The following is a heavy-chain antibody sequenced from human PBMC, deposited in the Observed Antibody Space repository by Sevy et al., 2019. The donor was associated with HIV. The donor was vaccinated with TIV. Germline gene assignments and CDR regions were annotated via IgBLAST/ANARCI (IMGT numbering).Heavy chain of an antibody. J-gene: IGHJ4*02. CDR2: IKQDGSDK. Sequence: GGSLRLSCAASGFTLSNYWMSWVRQAPGKGLEWVANIKQDGSDKYYVDSVKGRFTISRDNAKNSLYLQMNSLRAEDTAVYYCARDLYSGSYYENYWGQGTLVTVPS. CDR1: GFTLSNYW. V-gene: IGHV3-7*01. CDR3: ARDLYSGSYYENY. D-gene: IGHD1-26*01.